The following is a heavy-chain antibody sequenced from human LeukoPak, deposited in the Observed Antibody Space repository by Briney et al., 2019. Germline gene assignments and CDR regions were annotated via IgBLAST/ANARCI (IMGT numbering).Heavy chain of an antibody. D-gene: IGHD3-10*01. Sequence: SGPALVKPTQTLTLTCTFSGFSLNTSGMCVSWIRQPPGKALEWLARIDWDDDKYYSTSLKTRLTISKDTSKNQVVLTMTNMDPVDTATYYCARIFERYYYGSGSGLNGMDVWGQGTTVTVSS. CDR2: IDWDDDK. CDR1: GFSLNTSGMC. J-gene: IGHJ6*02. CDR3: ARIFERYYYGSGSGLNGMDV. V-gene: IGHV2-70*11.